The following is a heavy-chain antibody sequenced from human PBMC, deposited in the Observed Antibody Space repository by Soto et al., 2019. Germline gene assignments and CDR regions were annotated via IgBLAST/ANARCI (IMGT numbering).Heavy chain of an antibody. CDR2: ISGYNGNT. V-gene: IGHV1-18*01. Sequence: QVQLVQSGAEVKEPGASVKVSCQTSGYTFISYGVTWVRQAPGQGLEWVGWISGYNGNTNYAQKLQGRVTMTTDTSTSTAYMELRSPGSDDTAVYYCARGGGGYEDYWGQGTLVTVSS. CDR1: GYTFISYG. D-gene: IGHD5-12*01. J-gene: IGHJ4*02. CDR3: ARGGGGYEDY.